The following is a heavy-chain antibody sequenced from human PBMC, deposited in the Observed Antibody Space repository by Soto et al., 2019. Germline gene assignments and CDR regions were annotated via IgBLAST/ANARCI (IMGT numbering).Heavy chain of an antibody. Sequence: AQLVESGGALVQPGGSLRLSCAASGFTFSNYYMSWFRQAPGKGLQWVASINQDGSEKYSVDSVKGRFTISRDNGKNSVYLQMNSLRVEDTAVYYCARYVGEIWGHGTKVTVSS. CDR2: INQDGSEK. J-gene: IGHJ3*02. V-gene: IGHV3-7*03. CDR3: ARYVGEI. CDR1: GFTFSNYY. D-gene: IGHD2-15*01.